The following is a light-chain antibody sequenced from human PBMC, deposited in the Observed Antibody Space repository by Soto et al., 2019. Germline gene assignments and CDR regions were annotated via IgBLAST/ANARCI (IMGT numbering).Light chain of an antibody. CDR2: GAS. Sequence: EIVLTQSPGTLSLSPGERATLSCRASQSVSSSYLAWYQQKPGQAPRLLIYGASIRATGIPDRFSGCGSGTDLTLTISRLEPEDFALYYCQQYGSSPPYTFGQGTKLEIK. CDR3: QQYGSSPPYT. CDR1: QSVSSSY. V-gene: IGKV3-20*01. J-gene: IGKJ2*01.